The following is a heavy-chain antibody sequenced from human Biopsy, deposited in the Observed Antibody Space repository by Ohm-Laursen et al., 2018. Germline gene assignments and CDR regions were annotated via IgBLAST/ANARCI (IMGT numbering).Heavy chain of an antibody. D-gene: IGHD3-22*01. V-gene: IGHV1-69*06. CDR2: SIPLFNTT. CDR3: ARFPLGAYDDSGSYRAVEHWYFDL. CDR1: GGTFTNHA. Sequence: SSVKVSCKASGGTFTNHAVGWVRQAPGQGLEWVGSSIPLFNTTNYADKFQGRVTLTADKSTTTAYMELSSLRSEDTAIYYCARFPLGAYDDSGSYRAVEHWYFDLWGRGTLVTVSS. J-gene: IGHJ2*01.